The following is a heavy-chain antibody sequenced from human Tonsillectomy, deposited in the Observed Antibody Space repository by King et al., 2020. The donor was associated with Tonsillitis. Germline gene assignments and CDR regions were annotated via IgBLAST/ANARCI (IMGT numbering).Heavy chain of an antibody. CDR3: AKEMPYGSGSRNLRVYGMDV. CDR2: MSYDGSKK. D-gene: IGHD3-10*01. J-gene: IGHJ6*02. Sequence: HVQLVESGGGVVQPGRSVRLSCAASGFTFSRYGMHWVRQAPGKGLEWVAVMSYDGSKKYSADSVKGRFTISRDNSKNTLYLQMNSLRVEDTAVYYCAKEMPYGSGSRNLRVYGMDVWGQGTTVTVSS. V-gene: IGHV3-30*18. CDR1: GFTFSRYG.